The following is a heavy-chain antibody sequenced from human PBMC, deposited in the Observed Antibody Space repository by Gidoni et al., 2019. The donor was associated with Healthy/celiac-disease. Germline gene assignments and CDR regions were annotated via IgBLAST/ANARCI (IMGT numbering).Heavy chain of an antibody. J-gene: IGHJ4*02. CDR3: ARDHIVGATLDY. V-gene: IGHV3-33*01. D-gene: IGHD1-26*01. Sequence: QVQLVESGGGVVQPGRSLRLSCAASGFTFSSYGMHWVRQAPGKGLEWVAVIWYDGSNKYYADSVKGRFTISRDNSKNTLYLQMNSLRAEDTAVYYCARDHIVGATLDYWGQGTLVTVSS. CDR2: IWYDGSNK. CDR1: GFTFSSYG.